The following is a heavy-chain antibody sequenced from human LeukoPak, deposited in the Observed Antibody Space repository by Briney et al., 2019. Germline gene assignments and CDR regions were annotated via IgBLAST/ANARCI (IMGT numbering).Heavy chain of an antibody. Sequence: QPGGSLRLSCAASGFTFSSYANCWGCHGQPPGQELDSGSSGSGGSTYYADSVKGRFTITRDNSKNTLFLQMNSLRAEDTAVYYCAKGYCRGISCYSDYWGQGTLVTVSS. CDR3: AKGYCRGISCYSDY. CDR2: SSGSGGST. D-gene: IGHD2-2*02. V-gene: IGHV3-23*01. CDR1: GFTFSSYA. J-gene: IGHJ4*02.